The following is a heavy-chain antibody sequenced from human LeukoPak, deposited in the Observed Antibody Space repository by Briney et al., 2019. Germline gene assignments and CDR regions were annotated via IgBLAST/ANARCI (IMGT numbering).Heavy chain of an antibody. CDR3: ARYCSSTSCYGPRDAFDI. V-gene: IGHV4-34*01. Sequence: SETLSLTCAVYGGSFSGYCWSWIRQPPGKGLEWIGEINHSGSTNYNPSLKSRVTISVDTSKNQFSLKLSSVTAADTAVYYCARYCSSTSCYGPRDAFDIWGRGTMVTVSS. J-gene: IGHJ3*02. CDR2: INHSGST. CDR1: GGSFSGYC. D-gene: IGHD2-2*01.